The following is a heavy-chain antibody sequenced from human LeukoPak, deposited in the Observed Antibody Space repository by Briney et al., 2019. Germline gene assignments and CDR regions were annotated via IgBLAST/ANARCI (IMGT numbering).Heavy chain of an antibody. J-gene: IGHJ4*02. D-gene: IGHD1-26*01. CDR1: GFTFSSYW. Sequence: PGGSLRLSCAASGFTFSSYWMHWVRQAPGKGLVWVSRIKSDGSTRYADSVKGRFTISRDNAKNTVSLQMNSLRAEDTAVYYCAKDSIVGAREIDYWGQGTLVTVSS. V-gene: IGHV3-74*01. CDR3: AKDSIVGAREIDY. CDR2: IKSDGST.